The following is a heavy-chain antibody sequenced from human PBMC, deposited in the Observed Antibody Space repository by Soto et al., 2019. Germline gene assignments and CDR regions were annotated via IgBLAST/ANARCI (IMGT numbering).Heavy chain of an antibody. Sequence: GGSLRLSCAASGFTFSSYGMHWVRQAPGKGLEWVAVISYDGSNKYYADSVKGRFTISRDNSKNTLYLQMNSLRAEDTAVYYCAKAPKAARAYYYYYYMDVWGKGTTVTVSS. CDR3: AKAPKAARAYYYYYYMDV. CDR1: GFTFSSYG. V-gene: IGHV3-30*18. D-gene: IGHD6-6*01. CDR2: ISYDGSNK. J-gene: IGHJ6*03.